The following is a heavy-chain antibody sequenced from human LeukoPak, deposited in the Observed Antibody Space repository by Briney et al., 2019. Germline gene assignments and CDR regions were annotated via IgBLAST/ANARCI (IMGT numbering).Heavy chain of an antibody. CDR3: TTEVAVDAFDI. D-gene: IGHD6-19*01. V-gene: IGHV3-15*01. J-gene: IGHJ3*02. Sequence: GGSLRLSCAASGFTVTNAWMNWVRQAPGKGLEWVGLLKTKTDVGTTEYAAPVKDRFTISRDDSNNILYLQMNSLKTEDTAVYYCTTEVAVDAFDIWGQGTTVTVSS. CDR2: LKTKTDVGTT. CDR1: GFTVTNAW.